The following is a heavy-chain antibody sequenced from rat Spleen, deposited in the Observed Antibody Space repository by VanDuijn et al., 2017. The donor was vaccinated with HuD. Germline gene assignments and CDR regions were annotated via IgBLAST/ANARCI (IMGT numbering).Heavy chain of an antibody. CDR3: APGVLDY. CDR1: GFTFSDYY. J-gene: IGHJ2*01. CDR2: ISYEGNST. V-gene: IGHV5-22*01. D-gene: IGHD4-3*01. Sequence: EVQLVESGGGLVQPGRSMKLSCAASGFTFSDYYMAWVRQAPKKGLEWVASISYEGNSTYYGDSVKGRFTISRDNAKSTLYLQMNNLKEEDTAIYYCAPGVLDYWGQGVMVTVSS.